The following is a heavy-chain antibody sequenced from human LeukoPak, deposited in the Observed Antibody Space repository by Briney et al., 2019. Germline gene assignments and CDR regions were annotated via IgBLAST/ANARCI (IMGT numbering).Heavy chain of an antibody. V-gene: IGHV3-74*01. J-gene: IGHJ4*02. CDR2: ISGDGSST. CDR1: GFTFSTYW. CDR3: ARALGDI. Sequence: GGSLRLSCAASGFTFSTYWMHWVRQAPGKGPVWVSRISGDGSSTAYGDSVKGRFTISRDNAKNTLYLQMNGPRVEDTAVYYCARALGDIRGQGTLVTVSS.